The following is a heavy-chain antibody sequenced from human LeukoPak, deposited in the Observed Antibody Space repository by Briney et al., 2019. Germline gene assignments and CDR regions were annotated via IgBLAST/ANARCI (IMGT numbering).Heavy chain of an antibody. V-gene: IGHV3-11*04. CDR1: GFTFSDYY. J-gene: IGHJ4*02. CDR3: ARDRVTMIPSFDY. Sequence: GGSLRLSCAASGFTFSDYYMSWIRQAPGKGLEWVSYISSSGSTIYYADSVKGRFTISRDNAKNSLYPQMNSLRAEDTAVYYCARDRVTMIPSFDYWGQGTLVTVSS. CDR2: ISSSGSTI. D-gene: IGHD3-22*01.